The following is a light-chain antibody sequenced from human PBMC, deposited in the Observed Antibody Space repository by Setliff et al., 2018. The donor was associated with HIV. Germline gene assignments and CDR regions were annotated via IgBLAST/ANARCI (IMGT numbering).Light chain of an antibody. CDR1: SSDIGDYNY. CDR3: CSYTSSSTFV. V-gene: IGLV2-14*03. CDR2: DVS. J-gene: IGLJ2*01. Sequence: QPVLTQPASVSGSPGQSITISCTGTSSDIGDYNYVSWYQQHPGKAPKVMIYDVSKRPSGVSTRFSGSKSGDTASLTISGLQAEDEAHYYCCSYTSSSTFVFGGGTKVTVL.